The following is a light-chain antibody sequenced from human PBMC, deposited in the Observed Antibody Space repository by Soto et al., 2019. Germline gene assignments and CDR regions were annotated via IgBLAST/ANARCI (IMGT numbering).Light chain of an antibody. CDR1: QSVRSSY. V-gene: IGKV3-20*01. CDR3: QQYGSSSWT. Sequence: DIVLTQSPGTLSLSPGERATLYCRASQSVRSSYLAWYQQKPGQAPRLLIYAASSRAAGIPDRFTGSGSGTDFTLTISRLEPEDFAVYYCQQYGSSSWTFGQGTKVEIK. J-gene: IGKJ1*01. CDR2: AAS.